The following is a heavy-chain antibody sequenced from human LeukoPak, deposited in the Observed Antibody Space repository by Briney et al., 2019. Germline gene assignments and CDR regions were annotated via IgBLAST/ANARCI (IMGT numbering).Heavy chain of an antibody. CDR2: IRSKIYGGTP. CDR3: TRDQTPYY. J-gene: IGHJ4*02. CDR1: GGSISTYY. Sequence: LSLTCTVSGGSISTYYWTWVRQAPGKGLEWVGFIRSKIYGGTPEYAASVKGRFTISRDDSKGIAYLQMNSLKTEDTAVYYCTRDQTPYYWGQGTLVTVSS. V-gene: IGHV3-49*04.